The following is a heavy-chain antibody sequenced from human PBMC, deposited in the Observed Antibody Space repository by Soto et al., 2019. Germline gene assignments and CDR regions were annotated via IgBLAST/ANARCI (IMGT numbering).Heavy chain of an antibody. V-gene: IGHV1-3*01. Sequence: ASVKVSCKASGYTFTSYAMHWVRQAPGQRLEWMGWINAGNGNTKYSQKFQGRVTITRDTSASTAYMGLSSLRSEDTAVYYCATTIFGVVIIDYYYYGMDVWGQGTTVTVSS. CDR1: GYTFTSYA. CDR3: ATTIFGVVIIDYYYYGMDV. J-gene: IGHJ6*02. D-gene: IGHD3-3*01. CDR2: INAGNGNT.